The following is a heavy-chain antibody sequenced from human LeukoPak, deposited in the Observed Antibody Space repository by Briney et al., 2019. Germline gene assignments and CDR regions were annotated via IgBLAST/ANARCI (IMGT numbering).Heavy chain of an antibody. J-gene: IGHJ3*02. CDR3: ARQEGSSWYGDAFDI. Sequence: PSETLSLTCAVSGGSISSSNWWSWVRQPPGKGLEWIGEIYHSGSTNYNPSLKSRVTISVDKSKNQFSLKLSSVTAADTAVYYCARQEGSSWYGDAFDIWGQGTMVTVSS. D-gene: IGHD6-13*01. CDR1: GGSISSSNW. CDR2: IYHSGST. V-gene: IGHV4-4*02.